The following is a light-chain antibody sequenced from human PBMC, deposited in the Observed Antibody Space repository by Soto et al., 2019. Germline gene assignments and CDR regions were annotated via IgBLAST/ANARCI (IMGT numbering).Light chain of an antibody. V-gene: IGKV1-39*01. CDR1: QSISSY. J-gene: IGKJ1*01. CDR3: QQSYSTPPT. Sequence: DIQMTQSPSSLSASVGDRVTITCRASQSISSYLNWYQQKPGKAPKLLIYAASSLQSGVPSRFSGSGSGTDFTLTISSLQPEDFATYYCQQSYSTPPTFGQATKVE. CDR2: AAS.